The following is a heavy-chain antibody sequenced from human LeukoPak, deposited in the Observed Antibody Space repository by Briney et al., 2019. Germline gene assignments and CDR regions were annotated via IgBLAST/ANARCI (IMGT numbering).Heavy chain of an antibody. CDR2: ASHDGSDK. CDR1: GFTFSTYG. Sequence: GGSLRLSCAASGFTFSTYGMHWVRQAPGKGLEWVAMASHDGSDKYYADSVKGRFTISRDNSKNTLYLQMNSLRVEDTGAYYCARDLIDSGWLDPWGRGTLVTVAS. V-gene: IGHV3-30*03. CDR3: ARDLIDSGWLDP. J-gene: IGHJ5*02. D-gene: IGHD3-22*01.